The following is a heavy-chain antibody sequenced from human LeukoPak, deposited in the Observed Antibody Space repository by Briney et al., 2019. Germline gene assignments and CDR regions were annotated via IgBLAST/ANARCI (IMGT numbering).Heavy chain of an antibody. CDR1: GFTFSSYG. Sequence: GGSLRLSCAASGFTFSSYGMHWVRQAPGKGLEWVSSISSSSYIYYADSVKGRFTISRDNAKNSLYLQMNSLRAEDTAVYYCAREPPRITGTTQRTFDPWGQGTLVTVS. V-gene: IGHV3-21*01. CDR3: AREPPRITGTTQRTFDP. D-gene: IGHD1-20*01. J-gene: IGHJ5*02. CDR2: ISSSSYI.